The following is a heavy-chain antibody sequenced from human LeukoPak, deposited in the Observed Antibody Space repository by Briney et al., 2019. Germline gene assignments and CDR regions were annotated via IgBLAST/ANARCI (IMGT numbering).Heavy chain of an antibody. D-gene: IGHD6-13*01. J-gene: IGHJ4*02. CDR2: IRYEGSNK. CDR1: GFTFSSYG. V-gene: IGHV3-30*02. CDR3: ARDAGDLAAAGFDY. Sequence: GGSLRLSCAASGFTFSSYGMHWGRQAPGKRLEWVAFIRYEGSNKYYADSVKGRFTISRDNSKNTLYLQMNSLRAEDTAVYYCARDAGDLAAAGFDYWGQGTLVTVSS.